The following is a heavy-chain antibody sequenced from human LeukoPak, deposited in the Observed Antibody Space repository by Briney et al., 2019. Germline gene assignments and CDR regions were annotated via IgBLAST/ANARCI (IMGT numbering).Heavy chain of an antibody. J-gene: IGHJ3*01. CDR3: VRTDGKVEATRYSVGDY. Sequence: GASVKVSCKSSGYTFTSYGINWVRQAPGQGPEWMGWISPYNGNTNYAQKFQGRVTMTKDTSTSTAYMELRSLRSDDTAVYYCVRTDGKVEATRYSVGDYWGQGTMVTVSS. CDR2: ISPYNGNT. D-gene: IGHD1-26*01. CDR1: GYTFTSYG. V-gene: IGHV1-18*01.